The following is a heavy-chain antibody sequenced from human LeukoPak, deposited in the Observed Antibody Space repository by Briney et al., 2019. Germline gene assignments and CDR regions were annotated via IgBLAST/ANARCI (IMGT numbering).Heavy chain of an antibody. CDR2: ISYDGNIK. J-gene: IGHJ4*02. D-gene: IGHD6-19*01. CDR3: ARDIVAGSPGYFDY. CDR1: GFTFSNYA. Sequence: GGSLRLSCAASGFTFSNYAMHWVRRAPGKGLDWVAVISYDGNIKIHADSVKGRFTISRDDSTNTLFLQMNSLTAEDTAVYYCARDIVAGSPGYFDYWGQGTLVTVSS. V-gene: IGHV3-30*01.